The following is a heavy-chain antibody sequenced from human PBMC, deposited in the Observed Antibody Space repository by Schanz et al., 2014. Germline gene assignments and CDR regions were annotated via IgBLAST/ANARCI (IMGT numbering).Heavy chain of an antibody. CDR1: GFSFDKYG. CDR2: IRYNGINE. Sequence: VQLVESGGGVVQPGRSLRLSCAASGFSFDKYGMHWVRQAPGKGLEWVAFIRYNGINEYYADSVKGRFTISRDNSKNTLYLQMNSLRAEDTAVYYCAKEFSSSWWYGMDVWGQGTTVTVSS. D-gene: IGHD6-13*01. CDR3: AKEFSSSWWYGMDV. V-gene: IGHV3-30*02. J-gene: IGHJ6*02.